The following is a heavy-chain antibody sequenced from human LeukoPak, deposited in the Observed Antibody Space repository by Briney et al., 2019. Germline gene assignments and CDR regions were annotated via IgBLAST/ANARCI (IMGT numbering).Heavy chain of an antibody. V-gene: IGHV5-51*01. CDR3: ARQGATTYYDYVWGSYRYNWFDP. Sequence: GGPLEISLQGSGSRFTSYWSGGVRQLPGKGREGMGIIYAGDFDNRYSPSFQGQVTISADQSISTAYLQWSSLKASDTAMYYCARQGATTYYDYVWGSYRYNWFDPWGQGTLVTVSS. CDR1: GSRFTSYW. D-gene: IGHD3-16*02. CDR2: IYAGDFDN. J-gene: IGHJ5*02.